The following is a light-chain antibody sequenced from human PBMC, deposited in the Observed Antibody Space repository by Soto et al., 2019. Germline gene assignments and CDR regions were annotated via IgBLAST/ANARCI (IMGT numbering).Light chain of an antibody. CDR1: QSVSSN. CDR2: DAS. J-gene: IGKJ1*01. V-gene: IGKV3-20*01. CDR3: QQYGSSGT. Sequence: EIVLTQSPATLSVSPGERATLSCRASQSVSSNLAWYQQKPGQAPRLHIYDASIRATGIPARFSGSGSGTDFTLTISRLEPEDFAVYYCQQYGSSGTFGQGTKVDIK.